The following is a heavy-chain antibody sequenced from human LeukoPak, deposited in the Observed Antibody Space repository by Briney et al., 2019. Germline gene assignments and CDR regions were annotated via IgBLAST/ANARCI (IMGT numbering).Heavy chain of an antibody. V-gene: IGHV4-34*01. J-gene: IGHJ6*03. CDR2: INHSGST. CDR1: GGSFSGYY. Sequence: SETLSLTCAVYGGSFSGYYWSWIRQPPGKGLEWIGEINHSGSTNYNPSLKSRVTISVDTSKNQFSLTLSSVTAADTAVYYCARAGYSSGWYPGYYYYYMDVWGKGTTVTVSS. CDR3: ARAGYSSGWYPGYYYYYMDV. D-gene: IGHD6-19*01.